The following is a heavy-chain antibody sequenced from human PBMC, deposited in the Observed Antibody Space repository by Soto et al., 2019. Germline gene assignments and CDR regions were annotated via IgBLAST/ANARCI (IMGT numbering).Heavy chain of an antibody. Sequence: ASVKVSCKASGGTFSSYAISWVRQAPGQGLEWMGGIIPIFGTANYAQKFQGRVTITADESTSTAYMELSSLRSEDTAVYYCASGIYSSGYYFDYWGQGTLVTVSS. CDR1: GGTFSSYA. D-gene: IGHD3-22*01. J-gene: IGHJ4*02. CDR2: IIPIFGTA. V-gene: IGHV1-69*13. CDR3: ASGIYSSGYYFDY.